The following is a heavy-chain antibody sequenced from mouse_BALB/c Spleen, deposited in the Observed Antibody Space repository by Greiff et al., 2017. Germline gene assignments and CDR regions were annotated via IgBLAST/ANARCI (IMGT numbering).Heavy chain of an antibody. J-gene: IGHJ4*01. CDR2: INPGSGGN. V-gene: IGHV1-54*01. D-gene: IGHD2-12*01. CDR3: ARCGYDEAMDY. Sequence: QVQLQQSGAELVRPGTSVKVSCKASGYAFTNYLIEWVKQRPGQGLEWIGVINPGSGGNNYNEKFKGKATLTADKSSSTAYMQLSSLTSDDSAVYFCARCGYDEAMDYWGQGTSVTVSS. CDR1: GYAFTNYL.